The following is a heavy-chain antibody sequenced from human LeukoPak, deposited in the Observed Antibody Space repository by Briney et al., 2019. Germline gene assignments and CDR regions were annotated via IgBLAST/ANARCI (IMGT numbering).Heavy chain of an antibody. D-gene: IGHD3-10*01. V-gene: IGHV3-11*06. CDR2: ISSSSSYT. Sequence: GGSLRLSCAASGFTFSDYYMSWIRQAPGKGLEGVSYISSSSSYTNYADSVKGRFTISRDNAKNSLYLQMNSLRAEDTAIYYCARAYGQVYFDNWGQGTLVTVSS. J-gene: IGHJ4*02. CDR1: GFTFSDYY. CDR3: ARAYGQVYFDN.